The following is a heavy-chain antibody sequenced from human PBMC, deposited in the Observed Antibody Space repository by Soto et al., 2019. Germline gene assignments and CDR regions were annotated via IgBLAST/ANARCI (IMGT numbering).Heavy chain of an antibody. CDR1: GFSFSGKNY. CDR3: ATWLQREHAFDI. J-gene: IGHJ3*02. CDR2: LYSSDGT. V-gene: IGHV3-53*01. D-gene: IGHD1-1*01. Sequence: DVQLEESGGGLIQPGGSLRLSCAASGFSFSGKNYLTWVRQAQGKGLEWVSALYSSDGTYYADSVKGRFSVSRDNSKNTVYLQLHSLRPEDTALYFCATWLQREHAFDIWGLGTMVTVSS.